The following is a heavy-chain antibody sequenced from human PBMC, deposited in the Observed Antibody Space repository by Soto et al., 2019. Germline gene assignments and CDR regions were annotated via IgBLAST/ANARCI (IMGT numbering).Heavy chain of an antibody. J-gene: IGHJ4*02. CDR3: ARVGGTGGYTYGLDY. Sequence: SVKVSCKASGGTFSSYAISWVRQAPGQGLEWMGGIIPVFGTGIYAQKFQGRVTITADKSTNTAYMELSSLRSEDTAVYFCARVGGTGGYTYGLDYWGQGPLVTVYS. D-gene: IGHD5-18*01. CDR1: GGTFSSYA. CDR2: IIPVFGTG. V-gene: IGHV1-69*06.